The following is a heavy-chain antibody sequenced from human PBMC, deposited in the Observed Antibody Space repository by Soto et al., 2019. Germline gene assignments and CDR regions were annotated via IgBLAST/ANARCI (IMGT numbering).Heavy chain of an antibody. Sequence: QVQLVQSGAEVKKPGASVKVSCKASGYTFTSYDINWVRQATGQGLEWMGWMNPNCGNTGYAQKFQGRVTMTRNTSISTAYMELSSLRSEVTAVYYCAILASVGEVAFDIWGQGTMVTVSS. D-gene: IGHD3-10*01. CDR1: GYTFTSYD. J-gene: IGHJ3*02. CDR2: MNPNCGNT. V-gene: IGHV1-8*01. CDR3: AILASVGEVAFDI.